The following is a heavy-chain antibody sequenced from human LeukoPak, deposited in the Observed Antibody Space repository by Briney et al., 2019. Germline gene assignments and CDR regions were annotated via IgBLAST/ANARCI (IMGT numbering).Heavy chain of an antibody. CDR1: GGSFSGYY. J-gene: IGHJ6*02. V-gene: IGHV4-34*01. D-gene: IGHD2-2*01. CDR2: INHSGST. Sequence: SETLSLTCAVYGGSFSGYYWSWIRQPPGKGLEWIGEINHSGSTNYNPSLKSRVTISVDTSKNQFSLKLSSVTAADTAVYYCARGLWGYCSSTSCYALPGNYYYGMDVWGQGTTVTVPS. CDR3: ARGLWGYCSSTSCYALPGNYYYGMDV.